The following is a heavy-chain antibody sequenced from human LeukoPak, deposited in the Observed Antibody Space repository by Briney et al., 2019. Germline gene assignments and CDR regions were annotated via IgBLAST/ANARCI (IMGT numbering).Heavy chain of an antibody. V-gene: IGHV4-61*02. D-gene: IGHD3-22*01. CDR1: GGSITSGGYY. CDR2: IRTRGSA. CDR3: VRGRYYYDTSGYVVWLDP. Sequence: SQTLSLTCTVSGGSITSGGYYWTWIRQPAGKGLEWLGRIRTRGSANYIPSLKSRVAMSLDTSKNQFSLKLSSVTAADTAVYYCVRGRYYYDTSGYVVWLDPWGQGTLVAVSS. J-gene: IGHJ5*02.